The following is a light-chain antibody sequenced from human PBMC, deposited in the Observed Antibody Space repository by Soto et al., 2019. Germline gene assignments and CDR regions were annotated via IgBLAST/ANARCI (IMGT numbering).Light chain of an antibody. Sequence: EIVLTQFPGTVSLSPGERATLSCRASQSVTSSYLAWYQQKPGQAPRLLIYAAYSRATGIPDRFSGSGSGTDFTLTISRLEPEDFAMYYWQQHGISRVRTFGQGTKVEVK. CDR3: QQHGISRVRT. CDR1: QSVTSSY. CDR2: AAY. V-gene: IGKV3-20*01. J-gene: IGKJ1*01.